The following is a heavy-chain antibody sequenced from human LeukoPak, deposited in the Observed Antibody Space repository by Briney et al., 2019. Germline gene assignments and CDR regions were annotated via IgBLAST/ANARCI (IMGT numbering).Heavy chain of an antibody. Sequence: GGSLRLSCAASGFTFSSYGMHWVRQAPGKGLEWVAFIRYDGSNKYYADSVKGRFTISRDNSKNTLYLQMNSLRAEDTAVYYCAKDYDILTGYYPGYFDYWGQGTLVTVSS. CDR1: GFTFSSYG. J-gene: IGHJ4*02. CDR3: AKDYDILTGYYPGYFDY. CDR2: IRYDGSNK. D-gene: IGHD3-9*01. V-gene: IGHV3-30*02.